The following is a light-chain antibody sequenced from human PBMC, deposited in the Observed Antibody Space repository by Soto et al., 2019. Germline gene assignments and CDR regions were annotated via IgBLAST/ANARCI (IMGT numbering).Light chain of an antibody. CDR3: TSYTISSTVV. Sequence: QSVLTQPASVSGSPGQSITISCTGSSSDVGGYKYVSWYQQRPGKAPKLMIYDVSHRPSGVSNRFSGSKSGNTASLTIFGLQAEDEADYYCTSYTISSTVVFGGGTKLTVL. V-gene: IGLV2-14*01. CDR2: DVS. CDR1: SSDVGGYKY. J-gene: IGLJ2*01.